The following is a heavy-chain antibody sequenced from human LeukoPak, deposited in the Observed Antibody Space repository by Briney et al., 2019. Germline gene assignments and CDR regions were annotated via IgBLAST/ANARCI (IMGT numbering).Heavy chain of an antibody. V-gene: IGHV1-46*01. CDR1: GYTFTNYY. J-gene: IGHJ4*02. CDR2: INPSGGST. CDR3: TRDVGPTLSEGATYNNY. Sequence: ASVKVSCKTSGYTFTNYYMHWVRQAPGQGLEWMGIINPSGGSTTYAQKFQGRVTMTRDTSTSTIYLELSSLRSEDTAVYYCTRDVGPTLSEGATYNNYWGQGTLVSVSS. D-gene: IGHD1-26*01.